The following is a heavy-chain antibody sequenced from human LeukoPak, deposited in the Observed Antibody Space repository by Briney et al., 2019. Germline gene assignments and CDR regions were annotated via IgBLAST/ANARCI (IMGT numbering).Heavy chain of an antibody. CDR2: FDPEDGET. CDR1: GYTLTELS. D-gene: IGHD6-6*01. CDR3: ALFYSSSHPFDY. J-gene: IGHJ4*02. Sequence: ASVKVSCKVSGYTLTELSMHWVRQAPGKGLEWMGGFDPEDGETIYAQKFQGRVTMTEDTSTDTAYMELSSLRSEDTAVYYCALFYSSSHPFDYWGQGTLVTVSS. V-gene: IGHV1-24*01.